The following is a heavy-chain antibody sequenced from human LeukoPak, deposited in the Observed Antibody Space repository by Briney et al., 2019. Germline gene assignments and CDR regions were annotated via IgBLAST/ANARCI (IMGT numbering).Heavy chain of an antibody. J-gene: IGHJ4*02. CDR1: GFTFSTYP. D-gene: IGHD6-19*01. Sequence: GGSLRLSCAASGFTFSTYPMHWVRQAPGKGLEWVALISYDGSNKYYADSVKGRFTISRDNSKNTLYLQMNSLRTEDTAVYYCARSLIHSSGWYYFDYWGQGTLVTVSS. CDR2: ISYDGSNK. V-gene: IGHV3-30-3*01. CDR3: ARSLIHSSGWYYFDY.